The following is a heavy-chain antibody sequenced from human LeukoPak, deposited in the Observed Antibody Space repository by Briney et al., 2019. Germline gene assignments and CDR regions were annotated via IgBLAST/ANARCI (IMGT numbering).Heavy chain of an antibody. V-gene: IGHV1-2*02. D-gene: IGHD3-3*01. CDR2: IHPSSDGT. CDR3: AGGGGTVFGVIND. CDR1: GYTFTNYY. Sequence: VSVKVSCKASGYTFTNYYIHWVRQAPGQGLEWMGWIHPSSDGTIYAQKFQGRVTMTRDTSINTAYMEMSRLRSDDTAVYYCAGGGGTVFGVINDWGQGTLVTVSS. J-gene: IGHJ4*02.